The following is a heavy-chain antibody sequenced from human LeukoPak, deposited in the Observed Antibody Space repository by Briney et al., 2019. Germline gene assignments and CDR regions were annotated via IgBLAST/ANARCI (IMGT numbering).Heavy chain of an antibody. J-gene: IGHJ4*02. Sequence: GGSLRLSCAASGFTFSSYSMNWVRQAPGKGLEWVSYISSTSNTIYYADSVKGRFSISRDSAKNSLYLQMNSLRAEDTAVYYCAKGKWTWPPYYFDYWGQGTLVTVSS. V-gene: IGHV3-48*01. CDR3: AKGKWTWPPYYFDY. D-gene: IGHD2-8*01. CDR1: GFTFSSYS. CDR2: ISSTSNTI.